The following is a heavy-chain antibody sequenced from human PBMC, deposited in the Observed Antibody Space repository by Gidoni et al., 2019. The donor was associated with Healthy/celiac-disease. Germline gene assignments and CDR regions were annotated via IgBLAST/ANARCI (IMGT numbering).Heavy chain of an antibody. J-gene: IGHJ3*02. CDR3: AKGKATVVIFDAFDI. CDR2: LSCSGGGT. D-gene: IGHD4-17*01. V-gene: IGHV3-23*01. Sequence: EVQLLESGGGVVQPGRSMRLSCAASGVTFRSYARSWVRQAPGKGLEWGASLSCSGGGTYYADSVKCRFTIARDNSKNTLYLQMNSLRAEDTAVYYCAKGKATVVIFDAFDIWGQGTMVTVSS. CDR1: GVTFRSYA.